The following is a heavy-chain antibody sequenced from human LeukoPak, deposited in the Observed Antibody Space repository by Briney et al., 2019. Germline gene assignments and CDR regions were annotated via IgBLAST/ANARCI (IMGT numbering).Heavy chain of an antibody. J-gene: IGHJ4*02. CDR1: GGTFSSYA. CDR2: IIPIFGTA. Sequence: SVKVSCKASGGTFSSYAISWVRQAPGQGLEWMGRIIPIFGTANYAQKFQGRVTITTDESTSTAYMELSSLRSEDTAVYYCASAFLAYCGGDCPMGYWGQGTLVTVSS. D-gene: IGHD2-21*02. CDR3: ASAFLAYCGGDCPMGY. V-gene: IGHV1-69*05.